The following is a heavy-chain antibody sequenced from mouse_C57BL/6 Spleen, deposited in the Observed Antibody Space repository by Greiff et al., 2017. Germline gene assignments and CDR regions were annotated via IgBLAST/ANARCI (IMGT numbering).Heavy chain of an antibody. D-gene: IGHD1-1*01. CDR1: GYSFTGYY. CDR2: IYPYNGVS. Sequence: VQLQQSGPELVKPGASVKISCKASGYSFTGYYMHWVKQSHGNILDWIGYIYPYNGVSSYNQKFKGKATLTVDTSSSTADMELRSLTSEDSAVYYCARCGGYYGSRYFDVWGTGTTVTVSS. CDR3: ARCGGYYGSRYFDV. V-gene: IGHV1-31*01. J-gene: IGHJ1*03.